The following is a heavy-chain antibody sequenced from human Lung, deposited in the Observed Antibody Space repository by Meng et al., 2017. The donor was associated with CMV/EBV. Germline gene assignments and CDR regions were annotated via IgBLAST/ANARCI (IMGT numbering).Heavy chain of an antibody. Sequence: GESLKISCVASGFSVGSFWMSWVRQAPGKGLEWVANIEQNDSEDYNVAYVRGRFTVSRDTAKNSVYLQMNSLRADDTGVYYCARRGGGGFHNGAFDIWGRGTXVTVSS. J-gene: IGHJ3*02. CDR2: IEQNDSED. D-gene: IGHD1-14*01. CDR1: GFSVGSFW. V-gene: IGHV3-7*01. CDR3: ARRGGGGFHNGAFDI.